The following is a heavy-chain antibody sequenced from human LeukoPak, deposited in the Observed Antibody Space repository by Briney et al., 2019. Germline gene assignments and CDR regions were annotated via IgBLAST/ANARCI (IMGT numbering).Heavy chain of an antibody. CDR2: TYYRSKWYH. D-gene: IGHD3-10*01. Sequence: SQTLSLTCAISGDSLWSNTAAWNWIRQSPSRGLEWLGRTYYRSKWYHDYAIFVTSRITINPDTSKNQFSLQLISLTPEDTAMYYCVRDVGFDFDYWGRGTLVTVSS. CDR1: GDSLWSNTAA. V-gene: IGHV6-1*01. J-gene: IGHJ4*02. CDR3: VRDVGFDFDY.